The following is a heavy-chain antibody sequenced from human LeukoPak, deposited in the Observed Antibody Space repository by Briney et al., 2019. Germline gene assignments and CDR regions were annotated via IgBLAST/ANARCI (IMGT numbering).Heavy chain of an antibody. V-gene: IGHV6-1*01. J-gene: IGHJ4*02. CDR2: TYYRSKWYN. CDR1: GDSVSSNSAA. Sequence: SQTLSLTCAISGDSVSSNSAAWNWIRQSPSRGLERLGRTYYRSKWYNDYAVSVKSRITINPDTSKNQFSLQLNSVTPEDTAVYYCARDRFYYYDSSGYSPGFDYWGQGTLVTVSS. CDR3: ARDRFYYYDSSGYSPGFDY. D-gene: IGHD3-22*01.